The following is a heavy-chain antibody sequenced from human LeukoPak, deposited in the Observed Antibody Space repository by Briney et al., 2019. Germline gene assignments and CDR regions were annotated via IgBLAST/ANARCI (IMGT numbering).Heavy chain of an antibody. Sequence: PGRSLRLSCAASGFTFSSYAMHWVRQAPGKGLEWVAVISYDGSNKYYADSVKGRFTISRDNSKNTLYLQMNSLRAEDTAVYYCERSLSSDYWGQGTLVTVSS. V-gene: IGHV3-30*04. CDR1: GFTFSSYA. CDR2: ISYDGSNK. D-gene: IGHD3-16*02. J-gene: IGHJ4*02. CDR3: ERSLSSDY.